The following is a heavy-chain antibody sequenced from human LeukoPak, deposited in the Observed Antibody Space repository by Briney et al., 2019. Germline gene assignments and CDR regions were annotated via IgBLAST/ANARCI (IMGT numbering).Heavy chain of an antibody. D-gene: IGHD6-13*01. V-gene: IGHV4-34*01. J-gene: IGHJ4*02. CDR3: AREQGAAAAGTSY. CDR1: GGSFSGYY. CDR2: IYYSGTT. Sequence: PSETLSLTCAVYGGSFSGYYWSWIRQPPGKGLEWIGSIYYSGTTYYNPSLKSRVTISVDASKNQFSLKLSSVTAADTALYYCAREQGAAAAGTSYWGQGTLVTVSS.